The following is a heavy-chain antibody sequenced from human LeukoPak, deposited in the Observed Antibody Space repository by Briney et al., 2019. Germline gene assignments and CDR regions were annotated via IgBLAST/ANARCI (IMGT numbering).Heavy chain of an antibody. J-gene: IGHJ4*02. CDR2: IKEDGSER. V-gene: IGHV3-7*03. CDR3: ARASGGYYDSSGSFDY. Sequence: GGSLRLSCEGSAFIFSGHWMNWVRQTPGKGLEWVASIKEDGSERQYVDSVKGRFSISRDNTKGSLYLQMNSLRAEDMAVYHCARASGGYYDSSGSFDYWGQGTLVTVSS. D-gene: IGHD3-22*01. CDR1: AFIFSGHW.